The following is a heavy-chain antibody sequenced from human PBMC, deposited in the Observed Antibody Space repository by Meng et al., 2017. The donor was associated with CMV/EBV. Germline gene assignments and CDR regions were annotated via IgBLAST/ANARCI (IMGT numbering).Heavy chain of an antibody. V-gene: IGHV3-30*02. CDR3: ATWPYSSSYYYYGMDV. D-gene: IGHD6-6*01. Sequence: GGSLRLSCAASGFTFSSYGMHWVRQAPGKGLEWVAFIRYDGSNKYYADSVKGRFTISRDNSKNTLYLQMNSLRAEDTAVYYCATWPYSSSYYYYGMDVWGQGTTVTASS. CDR1: GFTFSSYG. J-gene: IGHJ6*02. CDR2: IRYDGSNK.